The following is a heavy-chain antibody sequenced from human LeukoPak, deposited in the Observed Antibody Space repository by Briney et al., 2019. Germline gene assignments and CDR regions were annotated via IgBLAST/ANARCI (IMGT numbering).Heavy chain of an antibody. CDR1: GFRFDDHV. D-gene: IGHD2-15*01. V-gene: IGHV3-43*02. J-gene: IGHJ4*01. CDR2: ISGDGDST. Sequence: GGSLRLSCAASGFRFDDHVMHWVRQAPGKGLEWVSLISGDGDSTEYADSVKGRFTITRDNTNNSLYLQMNSLRTEDTALYYCVKDVYCSQTNSDRYFDYWGQGTLVTVSS. CDR3: VKDVYCSQTNSDRYFDY.